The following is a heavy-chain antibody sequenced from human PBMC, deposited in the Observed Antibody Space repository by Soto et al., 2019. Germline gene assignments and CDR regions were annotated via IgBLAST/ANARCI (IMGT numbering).Heavy chain of an antibody. Sequence: LSLTCTVSGGSISRGGYYWSWIRQHPGKGLEWIGYIYYSGSTYYNPSLKSRVTISVDTTKNQFSLKLSSVTAAATAVYYCARHPVYRSSWYGFDPWGQGTLVTVSS. CDR2: IYYSGST. CDR3: ARHPVYRSSWYGFDP. V-gene: IGHV4-31*03. D-gene: IGHD6-13*01. CDR1: GGSISRGGYY. J-gene: IGHJ5*02.